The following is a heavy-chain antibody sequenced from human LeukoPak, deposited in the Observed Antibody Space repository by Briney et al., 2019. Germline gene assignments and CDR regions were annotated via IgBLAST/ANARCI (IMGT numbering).Heavy chain of an antibody. CDR3: VTDLVIKGYFDY. D-gene: IGHD2-21*01. CDR2: IRRKTDGETT. J-gene: IGHJ4*02. CDR1: GFTVSSNY. Sequence: GGSLRLSCAASGFTVSSNYMSWVRQAPGKGLEWVGRIRRKTDGETTDHAAPVKGRFTISRDDSKNTLYLQMNSLKTEDTAVYYCVTDLVIKGYFDYWGQGALVTVSS. V-gene: IGHV3-15*01.